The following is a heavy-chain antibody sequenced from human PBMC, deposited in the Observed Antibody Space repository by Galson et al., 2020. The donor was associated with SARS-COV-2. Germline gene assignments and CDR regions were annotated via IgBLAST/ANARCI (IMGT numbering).Heavy chain of an antibody. J-gene: IGHJ4*02. CDR3: AAHSGYDQSAGYYFDY. CDR1: GFTVSSNY. Sequence: GGSLRLSCAASGFTVSSNYMSWVRQAPGKGLEWVSVIYSGGSTYYADSVKGRFTISRDNSKNTLYLQMNSLRAEDTAVYYCAAHSGYDQSAGYYFDYWGQGTLVTVSS. D-gene: IGHD5-12*01. CDR2: IYSGGST. V-gene: IGHV3-53*01.